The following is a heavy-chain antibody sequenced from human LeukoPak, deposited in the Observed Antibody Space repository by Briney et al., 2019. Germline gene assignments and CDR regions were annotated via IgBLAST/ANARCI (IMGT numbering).Heavy chain of an antibody. Sequence: GESLKISCKGSGYSFTSYWIGWVRQMPEKGLEWMGIIYPGDSDTRYSPSFQGQVTISADGSISTAYLQWSSLKASDTAMYYCARGFYGGYYYYYYMDVWGKGTTVTVSS. D-gene: IGHD4/OR15-4a*01. CDR2: IYPGDSDT. V-gene: IGHV5-51*01. CDR1: GYSFTSYW. J-gene: IGHJ6*03. CDR3: ARGFYGGYYYYYYMDV.